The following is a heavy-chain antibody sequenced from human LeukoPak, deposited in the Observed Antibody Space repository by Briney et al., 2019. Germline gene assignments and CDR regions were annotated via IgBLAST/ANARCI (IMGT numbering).Heavy chain of an antibody. CDR2: ISYDGSNK. Sequence: QPGGSLRLSCAASGFTFSSYGMHWVRQAPGKGLEWVAVISYDGSNKYYADSVKGRFTISRDNSKNTLYLQMNSLRAEDTAVYYCAKFVAAHPNDYWGQGTLVTVSS. D-gene: IGHD2-15*01. CDR1: GFTFSSYG. J-gene: IGHJ4*02. CDR3: AKFVAAHPNDY. V-gene: IGHV3-30*18.